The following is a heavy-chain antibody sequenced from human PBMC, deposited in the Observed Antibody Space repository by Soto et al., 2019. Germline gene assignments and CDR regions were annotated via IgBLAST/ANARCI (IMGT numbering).Heavy chain of an antibody. V-gene: IGHV3-66*01. CDR2: IYSGGST. CDR3: ASTDYGDYGWED. D-gene: IGHD4-17*01. Sequence: EVQLVESGGGLVQPGGSLRLSCAASGFTVSSNYMSWLRQAPGKGLECVSVIYSGGSTYYADSVKGRFTISRDNSKNTLYLQMNSLRAEDTAGYYCASTDYGDYGWEDWGQGTLGTVSS. J-gene: IGHJ4*02. CDR1: GFTVSSNY.